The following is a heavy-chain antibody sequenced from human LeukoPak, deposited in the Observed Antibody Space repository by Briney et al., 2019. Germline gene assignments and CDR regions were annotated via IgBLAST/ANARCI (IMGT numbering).Heavy chain of an antibody. J-gene: IGHJ4*02. CDR1: GFTFSRYA. Sequence: PGGSLRLSCAASGFTFSRYAMTWVRQTPGKGLEWVSRINTDGSSTNYADSVKGRFTISRDNAKNTLYLQMNSLRVEDTAVYYCARDLYSSSSALGLFDYWGQGTLVTVSS. D-gene: IGHD6-6*01. V-gene: IGHV3-74*01. CDR3: ARDLYSSSSALGLFDY. CDR2: INTDGSST.